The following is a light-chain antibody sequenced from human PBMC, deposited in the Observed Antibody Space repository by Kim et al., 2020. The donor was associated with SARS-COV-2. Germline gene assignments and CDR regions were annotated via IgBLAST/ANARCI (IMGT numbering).Light chain of an antibody. CDR1: RGSIATNY. J-gene: IGLJ1*01. Sequence: GKTVDISCTRRRGSIATNYVQWYQQRPGSAPTTVIYEDNQRPSGVPDRFSGSIDSSSNSASLTISGLKTEDEADYYCQSYDSSNYVFGTGTKVTVL. CDR2: EDN. CDR3: QSYDSSNYV. V-gene: IGLV6-57*03.